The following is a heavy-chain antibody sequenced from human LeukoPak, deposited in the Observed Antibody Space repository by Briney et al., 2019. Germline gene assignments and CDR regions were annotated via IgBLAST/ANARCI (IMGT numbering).Heavy chain of an antibody. CDR2: IYYSGGT. V-gene: IGHV4-39*01. CDR1: GGSISSSSYY. J-gene: IGHJ5*02. Sequence: SETLSLTCTVSGGSISSSSYYWGWIRQPPGKGLEWIGSIYYSGGTYYNPSLKSRVTISVDTSKNQFSLKLSSVTAADTAVYYCAGTGDLNWFDPWGQGTLVTVSS. D-gene: IGHD7-27*01. CDR3: AGTGDLNWFDP.